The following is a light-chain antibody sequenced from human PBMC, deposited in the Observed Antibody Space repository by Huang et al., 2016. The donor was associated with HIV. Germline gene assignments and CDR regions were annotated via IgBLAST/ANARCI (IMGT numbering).Light chain of an antibody. CDR1: QSVYSSSTSKDY. V-gene: IGKV4-1*01. Sequence: DIIMTQSPDSLAVSLGERATLNCRSSQSVYSSSTSKDYMAWFQQKPGQPPRFLLFWASTREAGVPDRFTGSGSGTHFTRTIASLEAEDAAIYYCQQYYSSPQTFGQGTRVEVK. J-gene: IGKJ1*01. CDR2: WAS. CDR3: QQYYSSPQT.